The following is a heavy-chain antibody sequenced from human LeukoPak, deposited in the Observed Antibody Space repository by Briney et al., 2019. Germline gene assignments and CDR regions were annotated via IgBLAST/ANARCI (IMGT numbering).Heavy chain of an antibody. CDR2: ISGSGGST. J-gene: IGHJ6*02. CDR3: AKDLSSNWTFYGMDV. CDR1: GFTFSSYA. V-gene: IGHV3-23*01. D-gene: IGHD6-13*01. Sequence: GGSLRLSCAASGFTFSSYAMSWVRQAPGKGLEWVSAISGSGGSTYYADSVKGRFTISRDNSKNTLYLQMNSLRAKDTAVYYCAKDLSSNWTFYGMDVWGQGTTVTVSS.